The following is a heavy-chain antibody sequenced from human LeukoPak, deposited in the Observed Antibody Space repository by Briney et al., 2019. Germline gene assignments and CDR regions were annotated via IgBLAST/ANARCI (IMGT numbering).Heavy chain of an antibody. J-gene: IGHJ5*02. CDR3: AGGYGSGSFSA. Sequence: GGSLRLYCAASGFTLNDYYMSWIRQAPGKGLELIAYIIYSGTSYADSVKGRFTISRDNAESSLYLQMISLRVEDTALYYCAGGYGSGSFSAWGQGTLVTVSS. CDR2: IIYSGTS. CDR1: GFTLNDYY. V-gene: IGHV3-11*01. D-gene: IGHD3-10*01.